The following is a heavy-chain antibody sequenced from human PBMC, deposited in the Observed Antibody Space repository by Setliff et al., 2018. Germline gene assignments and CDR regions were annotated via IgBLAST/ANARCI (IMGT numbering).Heavy chain of an antibody. CDR3: ARSPQYDTWYFDL. D-gene: IGHD3-22*01. Sequence: GGSLRLSCAASGFTFSSYAMHWVRQAPGKGLEYVSAISSNGGSTYYANSVKGRFTISRDNSKNTLYLQMNSLRAEDTAVYYCARSPQYDTWYFDLWGRGTLVTVSS. CDR2: ISSNGGST. CDR1: GFTFSSYA. J-gene: IGHJ2*01. V-gene: IGHV3-64*01.